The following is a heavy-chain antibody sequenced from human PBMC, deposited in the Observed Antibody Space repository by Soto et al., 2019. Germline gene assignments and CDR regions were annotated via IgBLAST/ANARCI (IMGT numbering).Heavy chain of an antibody. CDR1: GFTFSNYW. V-gene: IGHV3-74*01. J-gene: IGHJ4*02. CDR2: VNSDGSGT. Sequence: PGGSLRLSCAASGFTFSNYWMHWVRQAPGKGLVWVSRVNSDGSGTSYADSVKGRFTISRDNAKNTVYLQMNSLRAEDTAVYYCATVFEYWGLGTPVTVSS. CDR3: ATVFEY.